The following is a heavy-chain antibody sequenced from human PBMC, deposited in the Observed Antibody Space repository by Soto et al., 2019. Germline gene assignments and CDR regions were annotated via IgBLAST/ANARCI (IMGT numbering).Heavy chain of an antibody. Sequence: PSETLSLSCAVYGGSFSGYYWSWIRQPPGKGLEWIGEINHSGSTNYNPSLKSRVTISVDTSKNQFSLKLSSVTAADTAVYYCARVGGIQLWLHWFDPWGQGTLVTVSS. CDR2: INHSGST. CDR1: GGSFSGYY. V-gene: IGHV4-34*01. CDR3: ARVGGIQLWLHWFDP. J-gene: IGHJ5*02. D-gene: IGHD5-18*01.